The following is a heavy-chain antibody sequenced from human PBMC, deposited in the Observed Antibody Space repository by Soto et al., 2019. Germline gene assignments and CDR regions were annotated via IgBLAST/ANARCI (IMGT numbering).Heavy chain of an antibody. CDR1: GFTFRSNA. Sequence: GGSLRLSCAASGFTFRSNAMSWVRQAPGKGLEWVSAISGGGGSTNYADSVKGRFTISKDNSKNTLSLQMNSLRAEDTAVYYCAKGMLGIYYFDYWGQGTLVTVSS. D-gene: IGHD7-27*01. CDR3: AKGMLGIYYFDY. J-gene: IGHJ4*02. CDR2: ISGGGGST. V-gene: IGHV3-23*01.